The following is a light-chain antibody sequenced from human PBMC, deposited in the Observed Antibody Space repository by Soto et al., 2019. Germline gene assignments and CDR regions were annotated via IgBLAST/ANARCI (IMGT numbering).Light chain of an antibody. CDR2: GAS. CDR3: QQYGRPVT. Sequence: EIVLTQSPGTLTLSPGKRVTLSCRASQSVSNSYLVWYQQKPGQAPSLLIYGASSRATDITDSVSGSGSRTYFTITIRILEAEDSAEYYRQQYGRPVTFGRGTKVEIK. V-gene: IGKV3-20*01. CDR1: QSVSNSY. J-gene: IGKJ4*01.